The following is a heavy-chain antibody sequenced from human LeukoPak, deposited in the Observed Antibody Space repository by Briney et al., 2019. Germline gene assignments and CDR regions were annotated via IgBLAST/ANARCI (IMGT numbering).Heavy chain of an antibody. V-gene: IGHV1-8*01. CDR2: MNPNSGNT. CDR3: ARALSLWFGELRHYYFDS. CDR1: GYSFNSYD. J-gene: IGHJ4*02. Sequence: ASVKFSCKASGYSFNSYDINWVRQATGQGLEWMGWMNPNSGNTGYAQKFQGRVTMTRNTSISTAYMELSSLRSEDTAVYYCARALSLWFGELRHYYFDSWGQGTLVTVSS. D-gene: IGHD3-10*01.